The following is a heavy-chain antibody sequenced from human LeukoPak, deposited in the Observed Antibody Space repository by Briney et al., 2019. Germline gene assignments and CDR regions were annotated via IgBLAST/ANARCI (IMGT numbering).Heavy chain of an antibody. J-gene: IGHJ4*02. CDR1: EFTFGDYL. V-gene: IGHV3-49*03. Sequence: GGSLRLSCTASEFTFGDYLMSWFRQAPGKGLEWIGFISGGTTEYAASVKGRFTISRDDSTSIAYLQMNSLTTEDTAVYYCSRGSGWLSVYWGQGTLVTVSS. CDR3: SRGSGWLSVY. D-gene: IGHD6-19*01. CDR2: ISGGTT.